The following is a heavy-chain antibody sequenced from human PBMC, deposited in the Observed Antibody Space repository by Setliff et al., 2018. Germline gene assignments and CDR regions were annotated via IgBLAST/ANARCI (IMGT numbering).Heavy chain of an antibody. J-gene: IGHJ6*04. CDR1: GYAFTGHY. CDR3: ARGTDYHGSGSYWAKDV. V-gene: IGHV1-2*02. CDR2: INPRTGVT. D-gene: IGHD3-10*01. Sequence: GASVKVSCKASGYAFTGHYIHWVRQAPGQGLEWMGWINPRTGVTNYARNFQGRVTMTRDTSITTVYMDLSRLKSDDPAVYYCARGTDYHGSGSYWAKDVWGKGTTVTVSS.